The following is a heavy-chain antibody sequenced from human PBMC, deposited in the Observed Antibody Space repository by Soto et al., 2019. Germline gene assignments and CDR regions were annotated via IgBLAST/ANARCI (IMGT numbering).Heavy chain of an antibody. V-gene: IGHV3-23*01. CDR2: ISGRGFST. CDR1: GFTFSNYA. D-gene: IGHD6-19*01. CDR3: AKEVAVAGINSFDF. Sequence: GGSLRLSCVASGFTFSNYAMTWVRQAPGKGLEWVSAISGRGFSTYYADSVKGRFTISRDNSKNTLYLQMNSLRAEDTAVYYCAKEVAVAGINSFDFWGQGTLVTVS. J-gene: IGHJ4*02.